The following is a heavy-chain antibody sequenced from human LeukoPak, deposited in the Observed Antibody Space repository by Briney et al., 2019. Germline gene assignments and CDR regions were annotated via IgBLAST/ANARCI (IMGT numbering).Heavy chain of an antibody. Sequence: PGGSLRLSCAASGFTFSSYEMNWVRQAPGKGLEWISYIISGSSVIYYIHSVKGRFTISRDNANNTLYLQMNSLRAEDTAVYYCARKTYYYESSRYDYWGQGTLVAV. J-gene: IGHJ4*02. D-gene: IGHD3-22*01. CDR2: IISGSSVI. V-gene: IGHV3-48*03. CDR3: ARKTYYYESSRYDY. CDR1: GFTFSSYE.